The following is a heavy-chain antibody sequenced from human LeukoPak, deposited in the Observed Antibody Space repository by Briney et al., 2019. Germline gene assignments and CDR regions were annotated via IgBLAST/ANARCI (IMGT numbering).Heavy chain of an antibody. CDR3: ARVGVVPAATLDY. Sequence: SETLSLTCTVSGYSISSGYYRGWIRQPPGKGLECIGSIYHSGSTYYNPSLKSRVTISVDTSKNQFSLKLSSVTAADTAVYYCARVGVVPAATLDYWGQGILVTVSS. V-gene: IGHV4-38-2*02. CDR1: GYSISSGYY. CDR2: IYHSGST. J-gene: IGHJ4*02. D-gene: IGHD2-2*01.